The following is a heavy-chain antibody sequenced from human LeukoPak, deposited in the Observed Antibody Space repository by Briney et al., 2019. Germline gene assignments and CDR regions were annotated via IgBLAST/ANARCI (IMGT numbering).Heavy chain of an antibody. Sequence: ASGKVSCKASGYSFTGCYMHWVRQAPGQGLEWMGCINPNSGGTDYAQKFQGRVTMTRDTSISTAYMELSRLTSDDTAVYYCAGLSGYDPYYFDYWGQGTLVAVSS. J-gene: IGHJ4*02. V-gene: IGHV1-2*02. CDR2: INPNSGGT. CDR1: GYSFTGCY. D-gene: IGHD5-12*01. CDR3: AGLSGYDPYYFDY.